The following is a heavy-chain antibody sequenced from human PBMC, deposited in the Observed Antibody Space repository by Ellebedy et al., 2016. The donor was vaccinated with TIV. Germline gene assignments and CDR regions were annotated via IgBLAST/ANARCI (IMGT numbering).Heavy chain of an antibody. V-gene: IGHV3-23*01. J-gene: IGHJ4*02. CDR2: LSHTGTRT. CDR3: AKGRGGGSDTSAPRYYFDY. Sequence: PGGSLRLSCAASGFTFSSYAMSWVRQAPGKGLEWVSTLSHTGTRTYYANSVEGRFIISRDNSKRTLYLQTNSLRAEDTAVYYCAKGRGGGSDTSAPRYYFDYWGLGTLVTVSS. D-gene: IGHD3-22*01. CDR1: GFTFSSYA.